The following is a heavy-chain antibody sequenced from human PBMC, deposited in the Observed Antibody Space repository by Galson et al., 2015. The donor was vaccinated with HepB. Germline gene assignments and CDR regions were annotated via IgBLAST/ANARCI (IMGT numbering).Heavy chain of an antibody. Sequence: SLRLSCAASGFTFSDYWMHWVRQAPGKGLLWVSYISADGTRTKYADPVKGRFTISRDNAKNTVYLQMNGLRAEDTAVYYCAREFAFGCGSYSNWGQGSLVTVSS. D-gene: IGHD6-19*01. J-gene: IGHJ4*02. CDR3: AREFAFGCGSYSN. V-gene: IGHV3-74*01. CDR2: ISADGTRT. CDR1: GFTFSDYW.